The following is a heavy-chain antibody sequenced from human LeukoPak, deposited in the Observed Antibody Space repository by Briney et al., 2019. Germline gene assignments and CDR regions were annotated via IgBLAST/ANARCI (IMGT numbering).Heavy chain of an antibody. CDR1: GFTFSSYA. Sequence: GGSLRLSCAASGFTFSSYAMSWVRQAPGKGLEWVSAISGSGGSTYYADSVKGRFTISRDNSKNTLYLQMNSLRAEDTAVYYCAKVSSPPPRGVMSSFDYWGQGTLVTVSS. CDR3: AKVSSPPPRGVMSSFDY. CDR2: ISGSGGST. V-gene: IGHV3-23*01. J-gene: IGHJ4*02. D-gene: IGHD3-10*01.